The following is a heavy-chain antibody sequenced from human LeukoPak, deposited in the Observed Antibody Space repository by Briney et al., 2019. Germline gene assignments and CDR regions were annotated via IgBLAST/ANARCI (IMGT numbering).Heavy chain of an antibody. D-gene: IGHD5-12*01. V-gene: IGHV3-66*01. CDR1: GFTVSTND. Sequence: PGGSLRLSCAASGFTVSTNDMSWVRQAPGKGLEWVSIIYSGGSTYYADSVRGRFTISRDNSKNTLYLQMNSLRAEDTAVYYCARDLGYSAYATVRGYAVDIWGQGTMVTVSS. CDR3: ARDLGYSAYATVRGYAVDI. CDR2: IYSGGST. J-gene: IGHJ3*02.